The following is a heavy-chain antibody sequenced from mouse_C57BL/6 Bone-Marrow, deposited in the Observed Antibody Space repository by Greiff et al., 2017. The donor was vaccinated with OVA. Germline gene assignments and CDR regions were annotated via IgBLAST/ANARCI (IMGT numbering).Heavy chain of an antibody. CDR2: FYPGSGSI. J-gene: IGHJ2*01. CDR3: ARHEGQVDYLDD. D-gene: IGHD1-1*02. CDR1: GYTFTEYT. V-gene: IGHV1-62-2*01. Sequence: QVQLQQSGAELVKPGASVKLSCKASGYTFTEYTIHWVKQRSGQGLEWIGWFYPGSGSIKYKEKEKDKDTLTADKSSSTVYMELSRLTSEDSAVYFCARHEGQVDYLDDWGQGTTLTVSS.